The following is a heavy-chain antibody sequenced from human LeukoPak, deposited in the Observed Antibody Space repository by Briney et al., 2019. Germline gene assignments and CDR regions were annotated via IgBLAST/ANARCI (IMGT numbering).Heavy chain of an antibody. CDR1: GGSFSGYY. CDR2: ITHNGYT. D-gene: IGHD3-10*01. V-gene: IGHV4-34*01. Sequence: SETLSLTCAVYGGSFSGYYWGWIRQPPGKGLQWIGEITHNGYTNYNPALTSRVTISIDTSKNEFSLKVSSVTAADMAIYYCAASGGPINWFDPWGQGTLVTVSS. J-gene: IGHJ5*02. CDR3: AASGGPINWFDP.